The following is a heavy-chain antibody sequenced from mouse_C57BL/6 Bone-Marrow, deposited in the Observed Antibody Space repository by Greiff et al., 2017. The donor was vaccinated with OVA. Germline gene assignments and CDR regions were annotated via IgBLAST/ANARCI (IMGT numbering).Heavy chain of an antibody. CDR1: GFTFSDYG. CDR2: ISSGSSTI. V-gene: IGHV5-17*01. D-gene: IGHD2-4*01. J-gene: IGHJ4*01. CDR3: ARRSYDYDRRDAMDY. Sequence: EVKVVESGGGLVKPGGSLKLSCAASGFTFSDYGMHWVRQAPEKGLEWVAYISSGSSTIYYADTVKGRFTISRDNAKNTLFLQMTSLRSEDTAMYYCARRSYDYDRRDAMDYWGQGTSVTVSS.